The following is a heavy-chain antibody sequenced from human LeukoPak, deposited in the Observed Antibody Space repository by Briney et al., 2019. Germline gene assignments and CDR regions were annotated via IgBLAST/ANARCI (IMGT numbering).Heavy chain of an antibody. CDR3: AKIPITMIVVVRGYFDY. D-gene: IGHD3-22*01. J-gene: IGHJ4*02. V-gene: IGHV3-23*01. CDR2: ISGSGGST. CDR1: GFTFSSYA. Sequence: GGSLRLSCAASGFTFSSYAMSWVRQASGKGLEWVSAISGSGGSTYYADSVKGRFTISRDNSKNTLYLQMNSLRAEDTAVYYCAKIPITMIVVVRGYFDYWGQGTLVTVSS.